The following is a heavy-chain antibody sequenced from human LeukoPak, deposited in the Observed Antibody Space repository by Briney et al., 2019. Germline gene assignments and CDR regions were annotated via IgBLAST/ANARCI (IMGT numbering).Heavy chain of an antibody. D-gene: IGHD5-24*01. J-gene: IGHJ4*02. CDR2: INHSGST. CDR3: ARRKMAKRNYFDY. CDR1: GGSFSGYY. V-gene: IGHV4-34*01. Sequence: PSETLSLTCAVYGGSFSGYYWSWIRQPPGKGLEWIGEINHSGSTNYNPSLKSRVTISVDTSKNQFSLKLRSVTAADTAVYYCARRKMAKRNYFDYWGQGTLVTVSS.